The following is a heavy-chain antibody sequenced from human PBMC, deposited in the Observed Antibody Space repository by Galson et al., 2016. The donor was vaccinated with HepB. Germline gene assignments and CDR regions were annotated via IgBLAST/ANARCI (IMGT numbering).Heavy chain of an antibody. Sequence: SVKVSCKASGFTFINSAVQWVRQARGQRLEWIGWIVVRSGNTNYAQKFQERVTITRDMSTSTASMELSSRTSEDTDVYYCAAVRRDYDFDYWGEGTLVTVTS. J-gene: IGHJ4*01. CDR1: GFTFINSA. CDR2: IVVRSGNT. CDR3: AAVRRDYDFDY. V-gene: IGHV1-58*01. D-gene: IGHD4-17*01.